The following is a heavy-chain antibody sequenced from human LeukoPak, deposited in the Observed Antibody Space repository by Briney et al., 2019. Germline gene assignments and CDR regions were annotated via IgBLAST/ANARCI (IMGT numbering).Heavy chain of an antibody. CDR3: ARDRYYYDSSGSLDY. D-gene: IGHD3-22*01. J-gene: IGHJ4*02. Sequence: GRSLRLSCAASGFTFSSYAMHWVRQAPGKGLEWVAVISYDGSNKYYADSVKGRFTISRDNSKNTLYLQMNSLRAEDTAVYYCARDRYYYDSSGSLDYWGQGTLVTVSS. CDR2: ISYDGSNK. V-gene: IGHV3-30-3*01. CDR1: GFTFSSYA.